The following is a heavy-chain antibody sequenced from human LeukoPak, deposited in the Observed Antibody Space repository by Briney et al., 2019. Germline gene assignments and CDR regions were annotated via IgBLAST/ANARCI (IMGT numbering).Heavy chain of an antibody. J-gene: IGHJ4*02. CDR3: AKDWYDY. D-gene: IGHD6-13*01. CDR1: GLTFSSDA. V-gene: IGHV3-23*01. CDR2: VQGNGIET. Sequence: GGSLRLSCAASGLTFSSDAMTCVRQAPGKWLEWVSTVQGNGIETYYAESVKGRFTISRDNSKNTLYLQMDSMRAEDTAVYFCAKDWYDYWGQGTLVTVSS.